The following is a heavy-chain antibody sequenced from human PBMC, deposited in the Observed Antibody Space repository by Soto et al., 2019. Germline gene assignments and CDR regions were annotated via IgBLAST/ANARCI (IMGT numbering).Heavy chain of an antibody. J-gene: IGHJ5*02. D-gene: IGHD6-19*01. CDR1: GGSVSSGSYY. CDR3: ARLSAAWFDP. CDR2: IYHSGST. Sequence: QVQLQESGPGLVKPSETLSLTCTVSGGSVSSGSYYWGWIRQPPGKGLEWIGYIYHSGSTNYNPSLKSRVTISVDTSKNQFSLSLTSVTAPDTAVYYCARLSAAWFDPWGQGTLVTVAS. V-gene: IGHV4-61*01.